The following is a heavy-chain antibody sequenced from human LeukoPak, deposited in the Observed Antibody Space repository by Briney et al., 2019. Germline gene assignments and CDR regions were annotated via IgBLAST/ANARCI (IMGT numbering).Heavy chain of an antibody. CDR1: GYTFTGYY. CDR2: INPNNGGT. CDR3: ARAREKSSGLSYFDY. V-gene: IGHV1-2*02. J-gene: IGHJ4*02. D-gene: IGHD6-19*01. Sequence: ASVKVSCKASGYTFTGYYMYWVRQAPGQGLEWMGCINPNNGGTNYAQKFQGRVTMTRDTSISTAYMELSRLRSDDTAVYYCARAREKSSGLSYFDYWGQGTLVTVSS.